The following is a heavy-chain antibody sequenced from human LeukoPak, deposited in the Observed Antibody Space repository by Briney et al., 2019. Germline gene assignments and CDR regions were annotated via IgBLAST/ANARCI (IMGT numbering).Heavy chain of an antibody. V-gene: IGHV4-59*12. CDR2: IYYSGST. J-gene: IGHJ5*02. Sequence: SETLSLTCTVSGGSISSYYWSWIRQPPGKGLEWIGYIYYSGSTNYNPSLKSRVTISVDRSKNQFSLKLSSVTAADTAVYYCARSRITIFGINWFDPWGQGTLVTVSS. CDR3: ARSRITIFGINWFDP. CDR1: GGSISSYY. D-gene: IGHD3-3*01.